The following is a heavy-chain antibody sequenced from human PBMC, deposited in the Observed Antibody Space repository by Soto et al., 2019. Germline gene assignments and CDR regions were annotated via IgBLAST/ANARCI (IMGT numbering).Heavy chain of an antibody. J-gene: IGHJ4*02. CDR3: ARQLSHICDS. CDR2: IKPGTSDI. Sequence: GESMKISCKGVGSKFGIAWIGWVRQMPGKGLEWMGIIKPGTSDIRYSPSCRGHVTISADEAVSTAYLQWSSLKASDTAMYYCARQLSHICDSWGQGTLVTVSS. D-gene: IGHD3-3*02. CDR1: GSKFGIAW. V-gene: IGHV5-51*01.